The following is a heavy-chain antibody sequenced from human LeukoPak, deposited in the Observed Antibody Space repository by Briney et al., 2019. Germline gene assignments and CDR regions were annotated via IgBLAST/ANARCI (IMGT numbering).Heavy chain of an antibody. V-gene: IGHV5-51*01. CDR2: IYPGDSDT. CDR1: GYSFTTYW. CDR3: ARSGVPGAMTWFDP. Sequence: GEPLQISCQASGYSFTTYWIGWVRQMPGKGLEWMGIIYPGDSDTRYSPSFQGQVTISADKSINTAYLQWRSLKASDTAMYYCARSGVPGAMTWFDPWGQGTLVTVSS. D-gene: IGHD2-2*01. J-gene: IGHJ5*02.